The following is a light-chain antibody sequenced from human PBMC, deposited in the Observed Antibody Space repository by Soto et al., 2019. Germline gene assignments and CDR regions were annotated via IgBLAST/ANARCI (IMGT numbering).Light chain of an antibody. CDR1: QSISSW. CDR3: QRYNIYPHT. V-gene: IGKV1-5*03. CDR2: KAS. Sequence: DIQMTQSPSTLSASVGDRVTITCRASQSISSWLAWYQQKPGKAPKLLIYKASILESGVPSRCSGSRPGTDLTLTNNNLQPHDFATYYCQRYNIYPHTFGQGPKREIK. J-gene: IGKJ2*01.